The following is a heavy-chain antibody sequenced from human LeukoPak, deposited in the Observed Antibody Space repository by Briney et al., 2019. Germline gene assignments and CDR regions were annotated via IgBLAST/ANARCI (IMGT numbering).Heavy chain of an antibody. D-gene: IGHD3-10*01. V-gene: IGHV3-23*01. Sequence: GGSLRLSCVASGFSFSTYAMSWVRQAPGKGLEWVSSTSDAGTVTYYGDSVKGRLTFSRDNSRYTLYLQMNSLKAEDTAVYYCAKISLHGSQTDYWGQGTLVTVSS. CDR2: TSDAGTVT. CDR3: AKISLHGSQTDY. CDR1: GFSFSTYA. J-gene: IGHJ4*02.